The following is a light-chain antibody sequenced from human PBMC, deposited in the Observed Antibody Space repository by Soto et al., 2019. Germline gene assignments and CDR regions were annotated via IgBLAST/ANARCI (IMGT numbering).Light chain of an antibody. Sequence: QSALTQPPSASGSPGQSVTISCTGTSSDVGGYNYVSWYRQHPGKAPKLMTYEVSKRPSGVPDRFSGSKSGNTASLTVSGLQAEDEADYYCSSYAGSNGVIFGGGTKVTVL. CDR2: EVS. V-gene: IGLV2-8*01. CDR3: SSYAGSNGVI. J-gene: IGLJ2*01. CDR1: SSDVGGYNY.